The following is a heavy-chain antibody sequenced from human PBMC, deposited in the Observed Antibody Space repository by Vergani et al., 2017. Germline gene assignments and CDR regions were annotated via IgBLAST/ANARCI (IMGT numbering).Heavy chain of an antibody. J-gene: IGHJ4*02. D-gene: IGHD2-15*01. V-gene: IGHV3-21*01. CDR1: GFTFSTSS. Sequence: EVQLVESGGGLVQPGGSLRLSCAASGFTFSTSSLNWVRQAPGKGLEWVSSISGSSIYIYYADSVKGRFTISRDNAKNSLYLQMNSLRAEDTAVYYCARDPGYCSGGSCYVEEGGDYWGQGTLVTVSS. CDR3: ARDPGYCSGGSCYVEEGGDY. CDR2: ISGSSIYI.